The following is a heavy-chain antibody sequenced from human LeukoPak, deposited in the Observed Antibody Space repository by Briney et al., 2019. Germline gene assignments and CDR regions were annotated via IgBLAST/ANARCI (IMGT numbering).Heavy chain of an antibody. CDR1: GYTFTSYG. CDR3: ARPYYYDSSGYYYDN. D-gene: IGHD3-22*01. CDR2: ISAYNGNT. Sequence: GASVKVSCKASGYTFTSYGISWVRQAPGQGLEWMGWISAYNGNTNYAQKLQGRVTMTTDTSTSTAYMELRSLRSDDTAVYYCARPYYYDSSGYYYDNWGQGTLVTVSS. V-gene: IGHV1-18*01. J-gene: IGHJ4*02.